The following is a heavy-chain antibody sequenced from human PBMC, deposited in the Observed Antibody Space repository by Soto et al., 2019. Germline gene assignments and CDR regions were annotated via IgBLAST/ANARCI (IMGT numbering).Heavy chain of an antibody. J-gene: IGHJ6*02. CDR2: IYWDDDK. Sequence: SGPTLVNPTQTLTLTCTLSGFSLSTSGVGVGRIRKPPGKALEWLALIYWDDDKRYSPSLKSRLTVTKDTSKNQVAMTMTNMDPVDTATYYCVHSRCGGDCLQSYSSHYYYGMDIWGQGTTVTVSS. CDR3: VHSRCGGDCLQSYSSHYYYGMDI. D-gene: IGHD2-21*02. V-gene: IGHV2-5*02. CDR1: GFSLSTSGVG.